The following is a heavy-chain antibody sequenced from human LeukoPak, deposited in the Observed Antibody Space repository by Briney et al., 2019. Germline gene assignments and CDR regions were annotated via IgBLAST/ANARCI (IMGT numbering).Heavy chain of an antibody. CDR1: GFTFSSYA. CDR2: ISGSGGST. V-gene: IGHV3-23*01. Sequence: PGGSLRLSCAASGFTFSSYAMSWVRQAPGKGLEWVSAISGSGGSTYYADSVKGRFTISRDNSKNTLYLQMNSLRAEDTAVYYCAKEVGGRLAWPDRLFDYWGQGTLVTVSS. J-gene: IGHJ4*02. CDR3: AKEVGGRLAWPDRLFDY. D-gene: IGHD3-16*01.